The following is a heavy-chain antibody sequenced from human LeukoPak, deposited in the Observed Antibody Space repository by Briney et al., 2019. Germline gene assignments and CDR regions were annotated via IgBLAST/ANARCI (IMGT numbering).Heavy chain of an antibody. CDR1: GGSISSGSYY. J-gene: IGHJ4*02. V-gene: IGHV4-61*02. CDR2: IYTSGST. D-gene: IGHD6-13*01. CDR3: ASGIAGAGRKARIDY. Sequence: SETLSLTCTVSGGSISSGSYYWSWIRQPAGKGLEWIGRIYTSGSTNYNPSLKSRVTISVGTSKNQFSLKLSSVTAADTAVYYCASGIAGAGRKARIDYWGQGTLVTVSS.